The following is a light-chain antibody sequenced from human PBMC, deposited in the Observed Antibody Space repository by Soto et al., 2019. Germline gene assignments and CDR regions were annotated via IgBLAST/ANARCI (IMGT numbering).Light chain of an antibody. J-gene: IGLJ1*01. CDR2: DVS. V-gene: IGLV2-14*01. CDR1: SSDVGGYNY. Sequence: QSALTQPASESGSPGQSIAISCTGTSSDVGGYNYVSWYQQHPGKAPKLLINDVSNRPSGVSSRFSGSKSGNTASLTISGLQAEDEADYYCSSYTISSTYVFGTGTKLTVL. CDR3: SSYTISSTYV.